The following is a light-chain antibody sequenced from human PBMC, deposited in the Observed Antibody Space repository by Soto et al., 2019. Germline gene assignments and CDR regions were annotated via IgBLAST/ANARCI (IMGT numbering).Light chain of an antibody. Sequence: EIVLTQSPATLSLSPGEGAALCCRASQSVGRYLAWYQQKPGQAPRLLIYDASKRATGIAARFSGSGSGTDFTLTISSLEPEDFAVYYCQQRSDWPSTFGGGTKVQIK. CDR3: QQRSDWPST. CDR2: DAS. J-gene: IGKJ4*01. CDR1: QSVGRY. V-gene: IGKV3-11*01.